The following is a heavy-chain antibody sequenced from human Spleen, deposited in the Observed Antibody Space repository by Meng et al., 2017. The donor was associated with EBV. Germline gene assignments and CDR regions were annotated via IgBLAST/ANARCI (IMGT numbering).Heavy chain of an antibody. CDR1: GGSFTGYY. CDR3: ARRGGVDY. CDR2: IPRSGST. D-gene: IGHD3-16*01. V-gene: IGHV4-34*01. Sequence: GQLQQWVAGLLKPSATLCLTCACYGGSFTGYYWAWVCQPAGKGMEWIGEIPRSGSTNYNPSLKSRVTISLDTSKTQFSLKLSSVTAADTAVYYCARRGGVDYWGQGTLVTVSS. J-gene: IGHJ4*02.